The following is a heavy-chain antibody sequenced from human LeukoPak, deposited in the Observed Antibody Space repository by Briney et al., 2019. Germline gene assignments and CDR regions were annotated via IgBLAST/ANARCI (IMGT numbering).Heavy chain of an antibody. CDR1: GFTVSSYG. Sequence: PGRSLRLSCAASGFTVSSYGMHWVRQTPGKGLEWVAVIWYDGSNKYYADSVKGRFTISRDNSKNTLYLQMNSLRAEDTAVYYCARSTDYGDYDYWGQGTLVTVSS. CDR2: IWYDGSNK. V-gene: IGHV3-33*01. D-gene: IGHD4-17*01. CDR3: ARSTDYGDYDY. J-gene: IGHJ4*02.